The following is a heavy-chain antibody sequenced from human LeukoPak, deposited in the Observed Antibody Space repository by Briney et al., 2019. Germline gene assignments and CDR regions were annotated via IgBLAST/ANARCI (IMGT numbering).Heavy chain of an antibody. Sequence: SETLSLTCAVYGGSFSGYCWSWIRQPPGKGLEWIGEINHSGSTNYNPSLKSRVTISVDTSKNQFSLKLSSVTAADTAVYYCARGPDARWGPRVEDYWGQGTLVTVSS. V-gene: IGHV4-34*01. D-gene: IGHD2-21*02. J-gene: IGHJ4*02. CDR3: ARGPDARWGPRVEDY. CDR1: GGSFSGYC. CDR2: INHSGST.